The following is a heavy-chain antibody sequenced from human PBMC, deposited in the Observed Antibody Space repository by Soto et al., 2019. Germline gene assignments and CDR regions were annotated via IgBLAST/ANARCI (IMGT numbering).Heavy chain of an antibody. CDR1: GYTFSTYA. CDR2: FHGGNGNI. J-gene: IGHJ4*02. Sequence: QVQLVQSGAEERKPGASVKVSCKASGYTFSTYAMHWVRRAPGPSLEWMGWFHGGNGNIKYSQKFEGRVTITTDTAASTAYMELNMLRSEDTAVYYCARGNVRGGCLDYWVQGTLVSVAS. D-gene: IGHD3-10*01. V-gene: IGHV1-3*05. CDR3: ARGNVRGGCLDY.